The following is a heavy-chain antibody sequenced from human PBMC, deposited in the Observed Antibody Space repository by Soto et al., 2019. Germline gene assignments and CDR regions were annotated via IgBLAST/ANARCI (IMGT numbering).Heavy chain of an antibody. CDR1: NGSISKSDSY. V-gene: IGHV4-39*01. CDR2: TYHSGST. CDR3: GRLEGLATISYYFDY. Sequence: SETLSLTCIVSNGSISKSDSYWGWIRQPPGKGLEWIGNTYHSGSTYYNPSLESRVTISVDKSKNQFSLKLMSLSAADTAVYYCGRLEGLATISYYFDYWGQGALVTVSS. J-gene: IGHJ4*02. D-gene: IGHD3-9*01.